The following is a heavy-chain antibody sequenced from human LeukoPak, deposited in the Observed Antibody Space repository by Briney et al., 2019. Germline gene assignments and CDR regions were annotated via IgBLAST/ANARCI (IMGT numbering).Heavy chain of an antibody. CDR1: GFTFSSYG. CDR3: ARVHFSSSPYFDY. Sequence: GGSLRLSCEASGFTFSSYGMHWVRQAPGKGLEWVAVIWYDGSNKYYADSVKGRFTISRDNSKNTLYLQMNSLRAEDTAVYYCARVHFSSSPYFDYWGQGTLVTVSS. J-gene: IGHJ4*02. CDR2: IWYDGSNK. D-gene: IGHD6-6*01. V-gene: IGHV3-33*08.